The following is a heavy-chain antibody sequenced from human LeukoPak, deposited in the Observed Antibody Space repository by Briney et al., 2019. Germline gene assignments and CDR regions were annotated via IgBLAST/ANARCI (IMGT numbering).Heavy chain of an antibody. D-gene: IGHD3-22*01. CDR3: TRDVNHDSSG. Sequence: PGGSLRLSCAVSGFSFSTYWMTWVRQAPGKGLECVANIKTDGSTTYYLDSVKGRFTISRNNARSILYLQMNSLRVEDTAVYYCTRDVNHDSSGWGQGTLVTVSS. CDR1: GFSFSTYW. CDR2: IKTDGSTT. V-gene: IGHV3-7*01. J-gene: IGHJ4*02.